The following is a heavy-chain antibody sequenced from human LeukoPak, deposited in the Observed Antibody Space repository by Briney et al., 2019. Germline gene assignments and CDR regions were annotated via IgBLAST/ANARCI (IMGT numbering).Heavy chain of an antibody. V-gene: IGHV4-59*01. CDR3: ARDLQLASYYYGMDV. Sequence: SETLSLTCTVSGGSISSYYWSWIRQPPGKGLEWIGYIYYSGSTNYNPSLKSRVTISVDTSKNQFSLKLGSVTAADTAVYYCARDLQLASYYYGMDVWGQGTTVTVSS. CDR2: IYYSGST. CDR1: GGSISSYY. J-gene: IGHJ6*02. D-gene: IGHD1-1*01.